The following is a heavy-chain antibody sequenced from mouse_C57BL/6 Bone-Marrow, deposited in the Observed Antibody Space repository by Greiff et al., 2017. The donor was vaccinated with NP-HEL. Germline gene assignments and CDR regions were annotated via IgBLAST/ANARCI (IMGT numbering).Heavy chain of an antibody. CDR2: ISYDGSN. D-gene: IGHD3-2*02. CDR1: GYSITSGYY. V-gene: IGHV3-6*01. Sequence: EVQLQESGPGLVKPSQSLSLTCSVTGYSITSGYYWNWIRQFPGNKLEWMGYISYDGSNNYNPSLKNRISITRDTSKNQFFLKLNSVTTEDTATYYCAREGEGSARFAYWGQGTLVTVSA. CDR3: AREGEGSARFAY. J-gene: IGHJ3*01.